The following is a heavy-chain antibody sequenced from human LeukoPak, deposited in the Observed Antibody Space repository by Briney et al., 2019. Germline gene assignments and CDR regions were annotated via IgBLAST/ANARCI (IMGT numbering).Heavy chain of an antibody. CDR1: GFTFKIYA. V-gene: IGHV3-23*01. Sequence: GGSLRLSCAASGFTFKIYAMSWVRQVPGRGLEWVSTISGSGENTYYVDSVKGRFTISRDNSKNSLYLQMNSLRAEDTAVYYCARDVVRGSGGDVWGKGTTVTISS. CDR2: ISGSGENT. CDR3: ARDVVRGSGGDV. D-gene: IGHD3-10*01. J-gene: IGHJ6*04.